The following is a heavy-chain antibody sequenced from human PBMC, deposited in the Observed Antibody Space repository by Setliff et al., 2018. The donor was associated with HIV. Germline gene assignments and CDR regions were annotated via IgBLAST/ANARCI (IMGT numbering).Heavy chain of an antibody. V-gene: IGHV4-34*01. CDR2: IDHSGGT. CDR1: GGSFSGYY. J-gene: IGHJ6*04. D-gene: IGHD6-13*01. CDR3: ARTSSKFYAGNGMDV. Sequence: PSETLSLTCAVYGGSFSGYYWSWIRQTPGKGLERIGEIDHSGGTKYNPSLKSRVTISVDTSKNQFSLKLSSVTAADTAIYYCARTSSKFYAGNGMDVWGKGTTVTVSS.